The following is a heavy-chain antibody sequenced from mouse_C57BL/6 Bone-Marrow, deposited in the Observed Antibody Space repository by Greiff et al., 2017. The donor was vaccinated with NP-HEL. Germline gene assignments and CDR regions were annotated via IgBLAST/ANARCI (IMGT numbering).Heavy chain of an antibody. D-gene: IGHD2-4*01. J-gene: IGHJ3*01. Sequence: EVQLVESGEGLVKPGGSLKLSCAASGFTFSSYAMSWVRQTPEKRLEWVAYISSGGDYIYYADTLKGRFTISRDNARNTLYLQMSSLKSEDTAMYYCARSIYYDYALAYWGQGTLVTVSA. CDR3: ARSIYYDYALAY. CDR2: ISSGGDYI. CDR1: GFTFSSYA. V-gene: IGHV5S21*01.